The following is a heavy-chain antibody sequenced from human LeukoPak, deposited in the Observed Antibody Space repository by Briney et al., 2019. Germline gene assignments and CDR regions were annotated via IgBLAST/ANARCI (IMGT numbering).Heavy chain of an antibody. Sequence: SETLSLTCTVSGGSISSGSYYWSWIRQPAGKGLEWIGRIYTSGSTNYNPSLKSRVTISVDTSKNQFSLKLSSVTAADTAVYYCATGYSSAWYEPTFDYWGQGTLVTVSS. J-gene: IGHJ4*02. V-gene: IGHV4-61*02. CDR3: ATGYSSAWYEPTFDY. CDR1: GGSISSGSYY. D-gene: IGHD6-19*01. CDR2: IYTSGST.